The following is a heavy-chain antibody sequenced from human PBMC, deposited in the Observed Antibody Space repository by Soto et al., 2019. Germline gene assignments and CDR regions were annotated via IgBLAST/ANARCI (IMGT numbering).Heavy chain of an antibody. Sequence: QVQLQESGPGLVKPSQTLSLTCTVSGGSISSADYYWSWIRQPPGKGLEWIGYIYKSGNTYYNPSLKSRVTKSIDTSKNPFSLKLSSVTAADTAVYYCARGNYYGMDVWGQGTTVTVSS. V-gene: IGHV4-30-4*01. CDR3: ARGNYYGMDV. CDR2: IYKSGNT. J-gene: IGHJ6*02. CDR1: GGSISSADYY.